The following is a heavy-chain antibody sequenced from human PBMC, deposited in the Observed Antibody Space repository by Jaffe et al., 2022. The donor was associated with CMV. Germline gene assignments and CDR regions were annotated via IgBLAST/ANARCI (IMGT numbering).Heavy chain of an antibody. CDR1: GFTFSNAW. Sequence: EVQLVESGGGLVKPGGSLRLSCAASGFTFSNAWMSWVRQAPGKGLEWVGRIKSKTDGGTTDYAAPVKGRFTISRDDSKNTLYLQMNSLKTEDTAVYYCTTDPPHVDYGDYVWRYFDYWGQGTLVTVSS. CDR3: TTDPPHVDYGDYVWRYFDY. V-gene: IGHV3-15*01. CDR2: IKSKTDGGTT. J-gene: IGHJ4*02. D-gene: IGHD4-17*01.